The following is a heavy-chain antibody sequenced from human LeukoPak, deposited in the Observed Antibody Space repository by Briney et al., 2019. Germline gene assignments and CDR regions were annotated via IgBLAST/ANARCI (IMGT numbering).Heavy chain of an antibody. V-gene: IGHV3-30*02. J-gene: IGHJ6*02. Sequence: GGSLRLSCAASGFTFSNYGMHWVRQAPDKGLEWVAFLQNDGGDIHYADSVKGRFTISRDNSMNTLYLQMNSLRVDDTAVYYCAREQVVVGRGYYGMDVWGQGTTVTVSS. CDR2: LQNDGGDI. CDR1: GFTFSNYG. CDR3: AREQVVVGRGYYGMDV. D-gene: IGHD2-2*01.